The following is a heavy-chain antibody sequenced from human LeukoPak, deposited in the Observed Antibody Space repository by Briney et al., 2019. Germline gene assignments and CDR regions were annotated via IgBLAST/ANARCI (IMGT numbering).Heavy chain of an antibody. CDR1: GGSIGSGIYS. D-gene: IGHD4-17*01. CDR3: AGDGHGDYVGWFDP. Sequence: SQTLSLTCSVSGGSIGSGIYSWSWIRQPPGKGLEWIGYIFHTGSTSYNPSLKSRVTISVDTSKNQFSLKLSSVTAADTAVYYWAGDGHGDYVGWFDPWGQGTLVTVSS. J-gene: IGHJ5*02. CDR2: IFHTGST. V-gene: IGHV4-30-2*01.